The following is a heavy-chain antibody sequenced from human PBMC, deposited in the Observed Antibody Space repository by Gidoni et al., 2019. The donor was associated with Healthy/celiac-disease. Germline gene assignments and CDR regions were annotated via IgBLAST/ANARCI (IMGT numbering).Heavy chain of an antibody. Sequence: HVQLQSSAPGLVTPSEPLSLTCPVSGASISSYYWSWIRQPAGKGLEWIGRIYTSGSTNYNPYRKSRVTMSVDTSKNQCSLKLSSVNAADTAVYYCEREDVGVPAAIDVWGQGTTVTVSS. D-gene: IGHD2-2*01. V-gene: IGHV4-4*07. J-gene: IGHJ6*02. CDR2: IYTSGST. CDR3: EREDVGVPAAIDV. CDR1: GASISSYY.